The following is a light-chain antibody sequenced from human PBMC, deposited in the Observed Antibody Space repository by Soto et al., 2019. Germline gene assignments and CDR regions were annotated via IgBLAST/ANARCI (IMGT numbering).Light chain of an antibody. Sequence: DIQLTQSHSTLSGSVGERVTLTCRASQTISSWLAWYQQKPGKAPKLLIYKASTLKSGVPSRFSGSGSGTEFTLTISSLQPDDFATYYCQQYDNLPITFGQGTRLEI. J-gene: IGKJ5*01. V-gene: IGKV1-5*03. CDR3: QQYDNLPIT. CDR1: QTISSW. CDR2: KAS.